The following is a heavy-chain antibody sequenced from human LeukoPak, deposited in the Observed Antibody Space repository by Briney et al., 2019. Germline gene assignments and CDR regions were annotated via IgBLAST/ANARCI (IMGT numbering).Heavy chain of an antibody. CDR1: GGSISSGGYY. V-gene: IGHV4-30-4*08. D-gene: IGHD3-22*01. CDR2: IYYSGST. Sequence: TSETLSLTCTVSGGSISSGGYYWSWIRQHPGKGLEWIGYIYYSGSTYYNPSLKSRVTMSADTSKNQLSLKLSSVTAADTAVYYCARPYYYDSRIDPWGQGILVTASS. CDR3: ARPYYYDSRIDP. J-gene: IGHJ5*02.